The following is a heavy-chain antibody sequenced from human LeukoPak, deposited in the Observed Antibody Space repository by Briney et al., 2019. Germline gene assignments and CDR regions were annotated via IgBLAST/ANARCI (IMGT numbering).Heavy chain of an antibody. Sequence: GALRLSCAASGFTFSSYSMNWVRQGPGKGLEWVSAISISGNTYHADSVRGRFTISRDNAKNSLYLQMNSLRAEDTAVYYCARDLSGMTTKGRYAFDIWGQGTMVTVSS. J-gene: IGHJ3*02. V-gene: IGHV3-21*01. CDR3: ARDLSGMTTKGRYAFDI. D-gene: IGHD4-11*01. CDR2: ISISGNT. CDR1: GFTFSSYS.